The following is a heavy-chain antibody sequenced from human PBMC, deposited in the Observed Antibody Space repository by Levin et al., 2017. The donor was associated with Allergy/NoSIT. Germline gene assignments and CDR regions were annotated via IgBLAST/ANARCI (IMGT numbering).Heavy chain of an antibody. D-gene: IGHD6-13*01. CDR2: ISYDGSNK. CDR3: AKDLFATVSSWYISGS. Sequence: AGGSLRLSCAASGFTFSNYGIHWVRQAPGKGLEWVAIISYDGSNKYYVDSVKGRFTVSRDNSKNTVFLQMNSLRADDTAVYFCAKDLFATVSSWYISGSWGQGTLVTVSS. V-gene: IGHV3-30*18. CDR1: GFTFSNYG. J-gene: IGHJ4*02.